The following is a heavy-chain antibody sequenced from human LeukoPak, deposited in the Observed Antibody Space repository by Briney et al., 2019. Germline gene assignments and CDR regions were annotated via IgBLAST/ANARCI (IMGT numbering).Heavy chain of an antibody. J-gene: IGHJ1*01. CDR2: ISYDGSNK. CDR3: ARDRIAARRFGWDAEYFQH. D-gene: IGHD6-6*01. CDR1: GFTFSSYA. Sequence: GGSLRLSCAAPGFTFSSYAMHWVRQAPGKGLEWVAVISYDGSNKYYADSVKGRFTISRDNSKNTLYLQMNSLRAEDTAVYYCARDRIAARRFGWDAEYFQHWGQGTLVTVSS. V-gene: IGHV3-30-3*01.